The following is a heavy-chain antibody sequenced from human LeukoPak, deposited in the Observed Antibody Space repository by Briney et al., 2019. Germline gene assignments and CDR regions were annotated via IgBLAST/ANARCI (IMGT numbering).Heavy chain of an antibody. Sequence: PGGSLRLSCAASGFTFSSYEMNWVRQAPGKGLEWVSYISSSGSTIYYADSVKGRFTISRDNAKNSLYLQMNSLRAEDTAVYYCARDERHCSSTSCYQKIDYWGQGTLVTVSS. CDR2: ISSSGSTI. CDR1: GFTFSSYE. J-gene: IGHJ4*02. CDR3: ARDERHCSSTSCYQKIDY. D-gene: IGHD2-2*01. V-gene: IGHV3-48*03.